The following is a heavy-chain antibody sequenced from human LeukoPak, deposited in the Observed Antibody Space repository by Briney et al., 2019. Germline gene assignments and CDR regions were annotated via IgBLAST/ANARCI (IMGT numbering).Heavy chain of an antibody. J-gene: IGHJ4*02. CDR3: ASNPASRY. V-gene: IGHV3-74*01. D-gene: IGHD1-14*01. Sequence: GGSLRLSCAASGFTFSSFWMHWVRQPPGKGLVWVSRINSDGGNTNYADSVKGRSTISRDNAKNTLYLQMNSLRAEDTAVYYCASNPASRYWGQGTLVTVSS. CDR2: INSDGGNT. CDR1: GFTFSSFW.